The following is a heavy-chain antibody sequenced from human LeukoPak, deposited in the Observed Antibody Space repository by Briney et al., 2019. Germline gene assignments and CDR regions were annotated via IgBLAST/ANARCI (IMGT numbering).Heavy chain of an antibody. CDR1: GGSISSYY. D-gene: IGHD3-10*01. Sequence: SETLSLTCTVSGGSISSYYWSWIRQPPGKGLEWIGYIYHSGSTYYNPSLKSRVTISVDRSKNQFSLKLSSVTAADTAVYCCARGVRYYGSGSYYFYFDYWGQGTLVTVSS. CDR3: ARGVRYYGSGSYYFYFDY. J-gene: IGHJ4*02. V-gene: IGHV4-59*12. CDR2: IYHSGST.